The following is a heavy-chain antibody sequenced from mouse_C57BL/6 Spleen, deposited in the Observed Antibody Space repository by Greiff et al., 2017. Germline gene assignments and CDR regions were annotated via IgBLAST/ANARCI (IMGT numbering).Heavy chain of an antibody. CDR2: IDPSDSYT. Sequence: QVQLQQPGAELVRPGTSVKLSCKASGYTFTSYWMHWVKQRPGQGLEWIGVIDPSDSYTNYNQKFKGKATLTVDTSSSTAYMQLSSLTSEDSAVYYCARVDGYYWTYWGQGTLVTVSA. CDR1: GYTFTSYW. D-gene: IGHD2-3*01. V-gene: IGHV1-59*01. J-gene: IGHJ3*01. CDR3: ARVDGYYWTY.